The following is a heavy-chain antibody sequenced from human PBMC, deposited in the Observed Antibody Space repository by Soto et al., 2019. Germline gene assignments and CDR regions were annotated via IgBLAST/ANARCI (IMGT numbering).Heavy chain of an antibody. Sequence: GSLRLSCAASGFTFSNYAVTWVRQAPGKGLEWVSTISGSGGSTYYADSVKGRFAISRDNSKNTLYLQMNSLRAEDTAVYYCAKDQGSSWYEIDYWGQGTLVTVSS. D-gene: IGHD6-13*01. CDR3: AKDQGSSWYEIDY. CDR2: ISGSGGST. J-gene: IGHJ4*02. CDR1: GFTFSNYA. V-gene: IGHV3-23*01.